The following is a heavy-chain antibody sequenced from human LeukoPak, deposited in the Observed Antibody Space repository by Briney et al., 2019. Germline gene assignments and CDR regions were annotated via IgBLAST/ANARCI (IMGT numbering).Heavy chain of an antibody. J-gene: IGHJ4*02. D-gene: IGHD1-26*01. V-gene: IGHV4-34*01. Sequence: SETLSLTCAVYGGSFSGYYWTWIRQPPGKGLEWVGEIKHSGSTKYNPSLESRVTISVDKSNNQFSLKLSSVTAADTAVYYCARGTGYSGSYSVDYWGQGTLVTVSS. CDR2: IKHSGST. CDR1: GGSFSGYY. CDR3: ARGTGYSGSYSVDY.